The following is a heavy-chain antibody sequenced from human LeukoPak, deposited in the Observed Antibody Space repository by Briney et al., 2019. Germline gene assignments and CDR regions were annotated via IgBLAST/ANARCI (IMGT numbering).Heavy chain of an antibody. CDR2: IYYSGST. V-gene: IGHV4-31*03. J-gene: IGHJ4*02. CDR3: ARDKRDSEWDNFDY. CDR1: GGSISSGGYY. Sequence: SQTLSLTCTVSGGSISSGGYYWSWIRQHPGKGLEWIGYIYYSGSTYYNPSLKSRVTISVDTSKNQFSLKLSSVTAADTAVDYCARDKRDSEWDNFDYWGQGTLVTVSS. D-gene: IGHD1-26*01.